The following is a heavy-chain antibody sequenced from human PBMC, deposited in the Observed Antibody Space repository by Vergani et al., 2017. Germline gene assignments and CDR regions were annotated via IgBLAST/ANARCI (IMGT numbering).Heavy chain of an antibody. D-gene: IGHD4-17*01. CDR3: ANYHYGDYLSSWFDP. CDR1: GFTFSSYA. CDR2: ICGSGGST. V-gene: IGHV3-23*01. J-gene: IGHJ5*02. Sequence: EVQLLESGGGLVQPGGSLRLSCAASGFTFSSYAMSWVRQAPGKGLEWVSAICGSGGSTYYADSVKGRFTISRDNSKNTLYLQMNSLRAEDTAVYYCANYHYGDYLSSWFDPWGQGTLVTVSS.